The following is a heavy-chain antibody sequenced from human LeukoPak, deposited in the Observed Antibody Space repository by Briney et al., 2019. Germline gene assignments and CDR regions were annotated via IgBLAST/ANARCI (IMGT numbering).Heavy chain of an antibody. D-gene: IGHD7-27*01. CDR3: ARDILTDDAFDI. Sequence: GASVKVSCKASGYTFTGYFMHWVRQAPGQGLEWMGWINPNSGGTNYAQKFQGRVTMTRDTSISTAYMELSRLTSDDTAVCYCARDILTDDAFDIWGQGTMVTVSS. CDR2: INPNSGGT. J-gene: IGHJ3*02. V-gene: IGHV1-2*02. CDR1: GYTFTGYF.